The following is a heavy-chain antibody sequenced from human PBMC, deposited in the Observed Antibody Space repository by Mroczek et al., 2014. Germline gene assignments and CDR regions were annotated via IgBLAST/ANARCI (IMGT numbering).Heavy chain of an antibody. Sequence: VQLVQSGGGLVQPGRSLRLSCAASGFTFDDYAMHWVRQAPGKGLEWVSGISWNSGSIGYADSVKGRFTISRDNAKNSLYLQMNSLRAEDTALYYCAKGYSSSLWFEPWFDPWGQGTLVTVSS. V-gene: IGHV3-9*01. CDR3: AKGYSSSLWFEPWFDP. CDR2: ISWNSGSI. D-gene: IGHD6-13*01. CDR1: GFTFDDYA. J-gene: IGHJ5*02.